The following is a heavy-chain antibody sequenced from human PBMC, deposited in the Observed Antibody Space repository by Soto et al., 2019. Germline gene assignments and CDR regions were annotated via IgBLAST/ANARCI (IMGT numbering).Heavy chain of an antibody. CDR3: ARARIVVAGTIVDY. CDR2: IYHSGDT. Sequence: SETLSLTCAVSGYSLTSGYYCGWIRQPPGKGLEWIGSIYHSGDTYYNPSLKSRVTISVDMSKNHFSLKLTSVTAADTAVYYCARARIVVAGTIVDYWGQGTLVTVSS. V-gene: IGHV4-38-2*01. CDR1: GYSLTSGYY. J-gene: IGHJ4*02. D-gene: IGHD6-19*01.